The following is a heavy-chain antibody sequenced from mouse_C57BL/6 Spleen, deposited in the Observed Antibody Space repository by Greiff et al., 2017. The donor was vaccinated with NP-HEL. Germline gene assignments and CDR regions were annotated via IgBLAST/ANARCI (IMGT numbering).Heavy chain of an antibody. CDR3: TSTMVTTRDFDY. V-gene: IGHV14-4*01. D-gene: IGHD2-2*01. CDR2: IDPENGDT. CDR1: GFNITDDY. Sequence: VQLQQSGAELVRPGASVKLSCTASGFNITDDYMHWVKQRPEQGLEWIGWIDPENGDTDYASKFQGKATMTADTSSNTAYLQLSSLTSEDTAVYYCTSTMVTTRDFDYWGQGTTLTVSS. J-gene: IGHJ2*01.